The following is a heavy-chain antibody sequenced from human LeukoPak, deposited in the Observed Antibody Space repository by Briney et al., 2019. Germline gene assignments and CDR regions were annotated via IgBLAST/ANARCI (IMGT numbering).Heavy chain of an antibody. J-gene: IGHJ4*02. Sequence: GGSLRLSCATSGCTFVDYGLSWVRRAPGKGLEWICAINYSGAITDYADSAKARFTIYRDNAKNSLYLRMDSLRAEDTALYYCARDRLGPSFSVSHFALWGQGTLVTVSS. CDR2: INYSGAIT. D-gene: IGHD3-3*02. CDR3: ARDRLGPSFSVSHFAL. V-gene: IGHV3-20*04. CDR1: GCTFVDYG.